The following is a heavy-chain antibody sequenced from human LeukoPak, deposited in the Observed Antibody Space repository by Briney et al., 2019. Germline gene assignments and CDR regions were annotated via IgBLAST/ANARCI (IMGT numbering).Heavy chain of an antibody. CDR1: GFTFSSYW. V-gene: IGHV3-49*04. D-gene: IGHD3-22*01. CDR3: TRDDPYYYDSSDYLVFDY. CDR2: IRSKAYGGTT. Sequence: GRSLRLSCAASGFTFSSYWMNWARQAPGKGLEWVGFIRSKAYGGTTEYAASVKGRFTISRDDSKSIAYLQMNSLKTEDTAVYYCTRDDPYYYDSSDYLVFDYWGQGTLVTVPS. J-gene: IGHJ4*02.